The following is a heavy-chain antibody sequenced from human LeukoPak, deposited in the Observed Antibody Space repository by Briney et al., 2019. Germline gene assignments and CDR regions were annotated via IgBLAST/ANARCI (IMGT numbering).Heavy chain of an antibody. D-gene: IGHD3/OR15-3a*01. J-gene: IGHJ3*02. CDR1: GYTFTSYY. V-gene: IGHV1-46*01. Sequence: SSVKVSCKASGYTFTSYYMHWVRQAPGQGLEWMGIINPSGGSTSYAQKFQGRVTMTRDTSTSTVYMELSSLRSEDTAVYYCARSGVLDSTPGAFDIWGQGTMVTVSS. CDR3: ARSGVLDSTPGAFDI. CDR2: INPSGGST.